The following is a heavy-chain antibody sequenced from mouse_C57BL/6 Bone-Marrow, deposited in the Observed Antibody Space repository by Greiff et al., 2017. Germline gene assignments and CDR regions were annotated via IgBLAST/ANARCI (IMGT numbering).Heavy chain of an antibody. CDR2: ISDGGSYT. V-gene: IGHV5-4*01. CDR1: GFTFSSYA. Sequence: EVKLVESGGGLVKPGGSLKLSCAASGFTFSSYAMSWVRQTPEKRLEWVATISDGGSYTYYPDNVKGRFTISRDNAKNHLYLQMSHLKSEDTAMYYCARDYYSNWFAYWGQGTLVTVSA. D-gene: IGHD2-5*01. CDR3: ARDYYSNWFAY. J-gene: IGHJ3*01.